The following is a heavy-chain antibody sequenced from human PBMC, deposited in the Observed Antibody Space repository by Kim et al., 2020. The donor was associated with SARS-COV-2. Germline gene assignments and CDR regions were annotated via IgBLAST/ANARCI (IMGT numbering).Heavy chain of an antibody. D-gene: IGHD2-15*01. V-gene: IGHV4-39*07. J-gene: IGHJ3*02. Sequence: SETLSLICTVSGGSISSSSYYWGWIRQPPGKGLEWIGSIYYSGSTYYNPSLKSRVTISVDTSKNQFSLKLSSVTAADTAVYYCARDPPPWWVQGHDAFDIWGQGTMVTVSS. CDR3: ARDPPPWWVQGHDAFDI. CDR2: IYYSGST. CDR1: GGSISSSSYY.